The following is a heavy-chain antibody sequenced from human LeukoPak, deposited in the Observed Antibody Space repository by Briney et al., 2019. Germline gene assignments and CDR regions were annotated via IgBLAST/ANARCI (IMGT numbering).Heavy chain of an antibody. Sequence: GGSLRLSWAASGFTFSSYEMNGVRQAPGKGRYGVSYISMSGRTIYYADSVKGRFTISRDNAKNSLYLQMNSLRAEDTAVYYCAELGITMIGGVWGKGTTVTISS. V-gene: IGHV3-48*03. D-gene: IGHD3-10*02. J-gene: IGHJ6*03. CDR1: GFTFSSYE. CDR3: AELGITMIGGV. CDR2: ISMSGRTI.